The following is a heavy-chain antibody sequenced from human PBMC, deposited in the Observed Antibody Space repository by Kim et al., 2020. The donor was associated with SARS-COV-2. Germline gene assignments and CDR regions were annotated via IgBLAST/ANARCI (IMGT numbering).Heavy chain of an antibody. J-gene: IGHJ4*02. V-gene: IGHV4-30-2*01. Sequence: NPSLKVRVTISVDRSKNQFSLKLSSVTAADTAVYYCASHDSSGYYQGYVYWGQGTLVTVSS. D-gene: IGHD3-22*01. CDR3: ASHDSSGYYQGYVY.